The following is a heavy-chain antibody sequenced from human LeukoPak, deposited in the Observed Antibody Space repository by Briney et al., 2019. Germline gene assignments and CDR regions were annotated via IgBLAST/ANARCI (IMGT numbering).Heavy chain of an antibody. J-gene: IGHJ5*01. CDR2: SYYSGST. V-gene: IGHV4-31*03. CDR1: GASISGGGYY. Sequence: SQTLSLTCTVSGASISGGGYYWSWIRQHPGKGLEWIGYSYYSGSTYYNPSLKSRVTISVDTPKNQFSLKLSSVTAADTAVYYCARRSSSNWGWFDPWGQGTLVTVPS. D-gene: IGHD6-13*01. CDR3: ARRSSSNWGWFDP.